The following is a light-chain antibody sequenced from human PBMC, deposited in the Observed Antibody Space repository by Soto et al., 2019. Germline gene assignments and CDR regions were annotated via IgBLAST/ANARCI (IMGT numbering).Light chain of an antibody. CDR3: QQYNNWPPVT. CDR2: GAS. V-gene: IGKV3-15*01. Sequence: EIVMTRSPATLSVSPVERATLSCMASQSVSSNLAWYQQKPGQAPRLLIYGASTRATGIPARFSGSGSGTEFTLTISSLQSEDFAVYYCQQYNNWPPVTFGQGTRLEIK. J-gene: IGKJ5*01. CDR1: QSVSSN.